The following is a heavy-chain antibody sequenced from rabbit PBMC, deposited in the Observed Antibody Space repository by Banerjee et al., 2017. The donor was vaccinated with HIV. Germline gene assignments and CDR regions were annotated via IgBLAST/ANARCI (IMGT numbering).Heavy chain of an antibody. CDR2: IFNGSGST. V-gene: IGHV1S45*01. CDR1: GFDFSSNA. Sequence: QEQLEESGGDLVKPEGSLTLTCTASGFDFSSNAMCWVRQAPGKGPEWVGCIFNGSGSTHYASWAKGRFTISRTSSTTVTLQMTSLTAADTATYFCARGVDGSGCYGLWGPGTLVTVS. D-gene: IGHD1-1*01. J-gene: IGHJ4*01. CDR3: ARGVDGSGCYGL.